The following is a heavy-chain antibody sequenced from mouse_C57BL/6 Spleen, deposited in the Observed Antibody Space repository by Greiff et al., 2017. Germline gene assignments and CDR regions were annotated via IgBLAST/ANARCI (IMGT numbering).Heavy chain of an antibody. J-gene: IGHJ2*01. V-gene: IGHV5-17*01. CDR3: ARRWARYEYLFDY. CDR1: GFTFSDSG. D-gene: IGHD5-1*01. Sequence: EVKLVESGGGLVKPGGSLKLSCAASGFTFSDSGMHWVRQAPEQGLEWVAYISSGSSTIYYADTVKGRFTISRDNAKNTLFLQMTSLRSEDTAMXYCARRWARYEYLFDYWGQGTTLTVSS. CDR2: ISSGSSTI.